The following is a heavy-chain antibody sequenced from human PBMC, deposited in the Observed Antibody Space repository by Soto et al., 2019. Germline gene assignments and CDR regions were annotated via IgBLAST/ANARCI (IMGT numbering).Heavy chain of an antibody. J-gene: IGHJ5*02. CDR3: ARDRSYDFWSGYLT. D-gene: IGHD3-3*01. V-gene: IGHV1-18*01. Sequence: ASVKVSCKASGYTFTSYGISWVRQAPGQGLEWMGWISAYNGNTNYAQKLQGRVTMTTDTSTSTACMELRSLRSDDTAVYYCARDRSYDFWSGYLTWGQGTLVTVSS. CDR1: GYTFTSYG. CDR2: ISAYNGNT.